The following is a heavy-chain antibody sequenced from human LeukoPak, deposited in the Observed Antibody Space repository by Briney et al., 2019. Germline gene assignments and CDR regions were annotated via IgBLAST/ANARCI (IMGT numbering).Heavy chain of an antibody. J-gene: IGHJ5*02. CDR3: ARSHYYDSSGSLNNWFDP. D-gene: IGHD3-22*01. CDR2: IYDSGST. CDR1: GGSISSNNYF. Sequence: SETLSLTCTVSGGSISSNNYFWGWIRQPPGKGLEWIGSIYDSGSTYYNPSLKSRVTISVDTSKNQFSLRLSSVTAADTAVYYCARSHYYDSSGSLNNWFDPWGQGTLVTVSS. V-gene: IGHV4-39*07.